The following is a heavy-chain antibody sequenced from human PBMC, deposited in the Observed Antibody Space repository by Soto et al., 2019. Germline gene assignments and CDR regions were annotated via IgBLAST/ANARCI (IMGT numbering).Heavy chain of an antibody. Sequence: GGSLRLSCAASGFTFSTYSMNWVRQAPGKGLEWVSSISSSGTYIHYADSLKGRFTISRDNAKNSLYLQMISLRAEDTAAYYCARDPSDCSSTSCWGYYALDVWGQGTTVTVSS. CDR2: ISSSGTYI. D-gene: IGHD2-2*01. J-gene: IGHJ6*02. V-gene: IGHV3-21*01. CDR1: GFTFSTYS. CDR3: ARDPSDCSSTSCWGYYALDV.